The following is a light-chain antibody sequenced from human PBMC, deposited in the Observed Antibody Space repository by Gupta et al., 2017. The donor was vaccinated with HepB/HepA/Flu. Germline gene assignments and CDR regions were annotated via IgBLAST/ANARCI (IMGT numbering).Light chain of an antibody. J-gene: IGKJ5*01. CDR1: QDINTY. Sequence: DIQLTQSPSFLSASVGDRVTITCRASQDINTYLIWYQQKPGKAPKLLIYSASTLQSGVPSRFSGSGSGTEFTLTISSLQPEDFATYYCQQFNRYPITFGQGTRLDIK. CDR2: SAS. CDR3: QQFNRYPIT. V-gene: IGKV1-9*01.